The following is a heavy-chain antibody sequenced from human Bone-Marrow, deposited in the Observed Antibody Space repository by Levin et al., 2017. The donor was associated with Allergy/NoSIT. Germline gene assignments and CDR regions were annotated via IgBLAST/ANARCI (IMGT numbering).Heavy chain of an antibody. Sequence: GGSLRLSCAASGFTFSSYGMHWVRQAPGKGLEWVAVISYDGSNKYYADSVKGRFTISRDNSKNTLYLQMNSLRAEDTAVYYCAKGMGLRYFDWLLYYYYGMDVWGQGTTVTVSS. CDR1: GFTFSSYG. J-gene: IGHJ6*02. CDR2: ISYDGSNK. V-gene: IGHV3-30*18. D-gene: IGHD3-9*01. CDR3: AKGMGLRYFDWLLYYYYGMDV.